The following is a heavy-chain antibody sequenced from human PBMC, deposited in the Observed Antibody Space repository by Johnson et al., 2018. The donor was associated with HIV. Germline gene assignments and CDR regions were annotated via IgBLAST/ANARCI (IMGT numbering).Heavy chain of an antibody. CDR3: ARSGPNWAFDF. Sequence: QVQLVESGGGVVQSGRSLRLSCAASGFTFSSYALHWVRQAPGKGLEWVAVISYDGSNKYYADSVKGRFTISRDNSKNTLYLQMNSLRAEDVAVYYCARSGPNWAFDFWGQGTMVTVSS. D-gene: IGHD1-1*01. CDR1: GFTFSSYA. CDR2: ISYDGSNK. J-gene: IGHJ3*01. V-gene: IGHV3-30*04.